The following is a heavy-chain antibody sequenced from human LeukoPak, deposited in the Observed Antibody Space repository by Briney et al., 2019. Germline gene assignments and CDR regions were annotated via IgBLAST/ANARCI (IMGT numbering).Heavy chain of an antibody. CDR2: ISSGSHYI. CDR3: ATPPLVTWFDP. J-gene: IGHJ5*02. CDR1: GFTFSSYT. D-gene: IGHD4-23*01. V-gene: IGHV3-21*01. Sequence: GGSLRLSCVASGFTFSSYTMNWVRQAPGRGLEWVSSISSGSHYIDYADSVRGRFTISRDNAENSLHLHMSSLRAEDTAVYYCATPPLVTWFDPWGQGTLVTVSS.